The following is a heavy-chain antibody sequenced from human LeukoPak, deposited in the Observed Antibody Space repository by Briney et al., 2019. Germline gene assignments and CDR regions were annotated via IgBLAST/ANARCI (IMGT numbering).Heavy chain of an antibody. CDR2: ISGSGGRT. D-gene: IGHD1-26*01. V-gene: IGHV3-23*01. CDR1: GFTFRDFA. Sequence: GGSLRPSCAASGFTFRDFAMSWVRQAPGKGLEWVSTISGSGGRTYYADSVKGRFTISRDNSKSTLYLQMNSLRAEDTAVYYCAKTMGAIDHDYWGQGTLVTVSS. J-gene: IGHJ4*02. CDR3: AKTMGAIDHDY.